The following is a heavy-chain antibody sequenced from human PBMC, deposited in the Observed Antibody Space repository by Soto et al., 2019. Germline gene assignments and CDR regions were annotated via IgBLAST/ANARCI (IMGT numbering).Heavy chain of an antibody. CDR3: AKDDFKVGGDCSGGSCYVPTIRTGYYYGMDV. CDR2: ISGSGGST. V-gene: IGHV3-23*01. D-gene: IGHD2-15*01. CDR1: GFTFSSYA. J-gene: IGHJ6*02. Sequence: GGSLRLSCAASGFTFSSYAMSWVRQAPGKGLEWVSAISGSGGSTYYADSVKGRFTISRDNSKNTLYLQMNSLRAEDTAVYYCAKDDFKVGGDCSGGSCYVPTIRTGYYYGMDVWGQGTTVTVSS.